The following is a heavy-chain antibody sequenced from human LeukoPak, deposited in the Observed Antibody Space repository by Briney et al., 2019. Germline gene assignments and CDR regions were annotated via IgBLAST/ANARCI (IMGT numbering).Heavy chain of an antibody. D-gene: IGHD2-15*01. CDR2: IRSKAYGGTT. CDR3: TLLDPYDY. CDR1: GFTFGDYA. V-gene: IGHV3-49*04. Sequence: GGSLRLSCTASGFTFGDYAMSWVRQAPGKGLEWVGSIRSKAYGGTTEYAASVKGRFTISRDDSKSIAYLQMNSLKTEDTAVYYCTLLDPYDYWGQGTLVTVSS. J-gene: IGHJ4*02.